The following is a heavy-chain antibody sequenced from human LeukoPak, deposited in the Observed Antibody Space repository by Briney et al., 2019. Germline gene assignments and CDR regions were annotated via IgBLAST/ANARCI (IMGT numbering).Heavy chain of an antibody. J-gene: IGHJ4*02. CDR1: GFIFTRHA. CDR3: TTRDGIGKHPRAYYFDN. CDR2: TGISSVNT. Sequence: GGSLRLSCAASGFIFTRHAMTWVRQAPGKGLEWVCTTGISSVNTLCADSVNGRFTISRDSSRNILDLQMNNLRVDDTAVYYCTTRDGIGKHPRAYYFDNWGQGTLVTVSS. V-gene: IGHV3-23*01. D-gene: IGHD5-24*01.